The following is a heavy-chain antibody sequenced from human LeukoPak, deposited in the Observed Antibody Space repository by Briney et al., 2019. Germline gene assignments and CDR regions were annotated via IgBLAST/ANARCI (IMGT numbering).Heavy chain of an antibody. J-gene: IGHJ6*02. CDR1: GGSISSYY. CDR3: ARDRRYCSSTSCYGGGSYYYGMDV. CDR2: IYYSGST. V-gene: IGHV4-59*01. D-gene: IGHD2-2*01. Sequence: ASETLSLTCTVSGGSISSYYWSWIRQPPGKGLEWIGYIYYSGSTNYNPSLKSRATISVDTSKNQFSLKLSSVTAADTAVYYCARDRRYCSSTSCYGGGSYYYGMDVWGQGTTVTVSS.